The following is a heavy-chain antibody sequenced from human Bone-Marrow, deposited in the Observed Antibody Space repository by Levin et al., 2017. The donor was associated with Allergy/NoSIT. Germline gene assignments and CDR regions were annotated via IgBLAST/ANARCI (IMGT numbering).Heavy chain of an antibody. D-gene: IGHD2-21*02. CDR3: ARVGVGLVLGISRYCGGDCYSYHFDY. CDR1: GYTFTSYD. Sequence: GESLKISCKASGYTFTSYDINWVRQATGQGLEWMGWMNPNSGNTGYAQKFQGRVTMTRNTSISTAYMELSSLRSEDTAVYYCARVGVGLVLGISRYCGGDCYSYHFDYWGQGTLVTVSS. J-gene: IGHJ4*02. CDR2: MNPNSGNT. V-gene: IGHV1-8*01.